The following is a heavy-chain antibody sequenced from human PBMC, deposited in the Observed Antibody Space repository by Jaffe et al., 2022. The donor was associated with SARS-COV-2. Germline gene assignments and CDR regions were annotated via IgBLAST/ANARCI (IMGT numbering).Heavy chain of an antibody. CDR1: GFTFDDYA. CDR2: ISGDGGST. D-gene: IGHD3-22*01. Sequence: EVQLVESGGGVVQPGGSLRLSCAASGFTFDDYAMHWVRQAPGKGLEWVSLISGDGGSTYYADSVKGRFTISRDNSKNSLYLQMNSLRTEDTALYYCAGQYYYDSSGYYPWGQGTLVTVSS. V-gene: IGHV3-43*02. CDR3: AGQYYYDSSGYYP. J-gene: IGHJ5*02.